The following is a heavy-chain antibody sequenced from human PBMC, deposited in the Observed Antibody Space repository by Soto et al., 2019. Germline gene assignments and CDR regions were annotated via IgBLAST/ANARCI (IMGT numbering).Heavy chain of an antibody. Sequence: SLRLSCPASRFTFGDYAMSWLCQAPGKGLEGVGFIRSKAYGGRTEYVASVKGRFTISRDDTKSIAYLQMNSLKTEDSAVYYCPGTMVRGVTSHYGMDVCGQGT. D-gene: IGHD3-10*01. CDR3: PGTMVRGVTSHYGMDV. CDR2: IRSKAYGGRT. V-gene: IGHV3-49*03. J-gene: IGHJ6*02. CDR1: RFTFGDYA.